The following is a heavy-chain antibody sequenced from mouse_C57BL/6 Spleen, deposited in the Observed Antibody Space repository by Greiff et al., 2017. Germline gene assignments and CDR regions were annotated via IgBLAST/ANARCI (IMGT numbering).Heavy chain of an antibody. V-gene: IGHV14-4*01. CDR2: IDPENGDT. CDR3: TTRYGSPFAY. J-gene: IGHJ3*01. Sequence: LQQSGAELVRPGASVKLSCTASGFNIKDDYMHWVKQRPEQGLEWIGWIDPENGDTEYASKFQGKATITADTSSNTAYLQLSSLTSEDTAVYYCTTRYGSPFAYWGQGTLVTVSA. D-gene: IGHD1-1*01. CDR1: GFNIKDDY.